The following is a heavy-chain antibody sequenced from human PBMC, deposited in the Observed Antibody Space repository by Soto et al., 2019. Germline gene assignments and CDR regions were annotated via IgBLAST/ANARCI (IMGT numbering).Heavy chain of an antibody. CDR3: ARSSTVSREGYFDY. Sequence: SETLSLTCTVSGGSISSSSYYWGWIRQPPGKGLEWIGSIYYSGSTYYNPSLKSRVTISVDTSKNQFSLKLSSVTAADTAVYYCARSSTVSREGYFDYWGQGTLVTVSS. J-gene: IGHJ4*02. V-gene: IGHV4-39*01. CDR1: GGSISSSSYY. D-gene: IGHD4-17*01. CDR2: IYYSGST.